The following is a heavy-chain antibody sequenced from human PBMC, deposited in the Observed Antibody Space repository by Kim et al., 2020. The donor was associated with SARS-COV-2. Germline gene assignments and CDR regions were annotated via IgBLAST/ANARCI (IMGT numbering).Heavy chain of an antibody. Sequence: YADSVKGRFTISRDNAKNSLYLQMNSLRAEDTAVYYCARATNYGSGSSDYWGQGTLVTVSS. J-gene: IGHJ4*02. CDR3: ARATNYGSGSSDY. V-gene: IGHV3-11*05. D-gene: IGHD3-10*01.